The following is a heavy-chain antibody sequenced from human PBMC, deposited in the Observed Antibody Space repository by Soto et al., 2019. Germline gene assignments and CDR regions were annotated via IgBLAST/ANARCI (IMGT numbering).Heavy chain of an antibody. D-gene: IGHD3-10*02. CDR2: ISTYNGDT. Sequence: QVQLVQSGAEVKKPGASVKVSCRASGYTFTSYGISWVRQAPGQGLEWMGWISTYNGDTNYAPKLQGRVTMTTDTSASTAYIELRSLISDDTAMYYCARDRDVESYYYYWGQGTLVTVSS. CDR3: ARDRDVESYYYY. J-gene: IGHJ4*02. CDR1: GYTFTSYG. V-gene: IGHV1-18*01.